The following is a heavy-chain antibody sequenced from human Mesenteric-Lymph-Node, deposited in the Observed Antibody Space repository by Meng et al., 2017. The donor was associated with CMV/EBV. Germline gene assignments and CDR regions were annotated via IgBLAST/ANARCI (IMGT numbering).Heavy chain of an antibody. V-gene: IGHV3-53*01. D-gene: IGHD1-26*01. CDR1: GFTVSSNY. Sequence: GESLKISCAASGFTVSSNYMSWVRQAPGKGLEWVSVIYSGGTTDYTDSVKGRFTISRDNSKNTLYLQMSSLRVEDTAIYYCANSVWGWGQGTLVTVSS. CDR3: ANSVWG. J-gene: IGHJ4*02. CDR2: IYSGGTT.